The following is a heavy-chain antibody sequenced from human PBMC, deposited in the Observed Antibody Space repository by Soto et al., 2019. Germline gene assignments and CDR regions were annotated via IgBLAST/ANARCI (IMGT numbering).Heavy chain of an antibody. Sequence: EVQLVESGGGLVQPGGSLKLSCAASGFIFSGSAIHWVRQASGKGLEWVGRIRSRANNFATSSSASVIGRFTFSRDDSKNTAYLQMNTLKPEDTAVYYCARGQGAAIGDYYYHGMDVWGQGTPVTVSS. V-gene: IGHV3-73*02. CDR2: IRSRANNFAT. D-gene: IGHD2-2*02. J-gene: IGHJ6*02. CDR3: ARGQGAAIGDYYYHGMDV. CDR1: GFIFSGSA.